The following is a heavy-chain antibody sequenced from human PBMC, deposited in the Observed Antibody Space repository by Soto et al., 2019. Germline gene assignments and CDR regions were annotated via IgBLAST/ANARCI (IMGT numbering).Heavy chain of an antibody. CDR2: IYYSGST. D-gene: IGHD1-20*01. CDR1: GGSISSCGYY. CDR3: ARVVTGTTPFDS. Sequence: PSETLSLTCTVSGGSISSCGYYWSWIRQHPGKGLEWIGYIYYSGSTYYNPSLKSRVTISVDTSKNQFSLKLSSVTAADTAVYYCARVVTGTTPFDSWGQGTMVTVSS. V-gene: IGHV4-31*03. J-gene: IGHJ3*02.